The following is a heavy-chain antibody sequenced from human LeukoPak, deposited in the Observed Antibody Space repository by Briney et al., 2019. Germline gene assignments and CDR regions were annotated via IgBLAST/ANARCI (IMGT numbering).Heavy chain of an antibody. CDR2: IRYDGSNK. J-gene: IGHJ4*02. V-gene: IGHV3-33*01. CDR3: ARQKTPVITTFDY. Sequence: GRSLRLSCAASGFTFSSYGMHWVRQAPGKGLEWVAVIRYDGSNKYYADSVKGRFTISRDNSKNTLYLQMNSLRAEDTAVYYCARQKTPVITTFDYWGQGTLVTVSS. D-gene: IGHD3-10*01. CDR1: GFTFSSYG.